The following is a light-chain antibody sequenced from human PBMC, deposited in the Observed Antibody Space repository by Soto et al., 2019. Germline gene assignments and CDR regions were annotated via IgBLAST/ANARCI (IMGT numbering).Light chain of an antibody. CDR2: LGS. CDR3: MQPLQTAWT. V-gene: IGKV2-28*01. CDR1: QSLLHSNGYNY. J-gene: IGKJ1*01. Sequence: DIVMTQSPLSLPVTPGEPASISCRSSQSLLHSNGYNYLDWYLQKPGQSPQLLIYLGSNRASGVPDRFSGSGSGTDFTLKISRVEAEDVGVYYCMQPLQTAWTFGQGNKVEIK.